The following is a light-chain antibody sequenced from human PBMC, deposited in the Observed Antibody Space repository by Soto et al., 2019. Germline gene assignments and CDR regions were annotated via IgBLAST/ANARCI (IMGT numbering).Light chain of an antibody. Sequence: HSELTKPRSLSGFPGQSVAISCTRTSSDVGGYNYVSWYQQHPGKAPKLMIYDVTKRPSGVPDRFSGSKSGNTASLTISGLQAEDEADYYCCSYAGNYFYVFGTGTKVTVL. J-gene: IGLJ1*01. CDR2: DVT. V-gene: IGLV2-11*01. CDR1: SSDVGGYNY. CDR3: CSYAGNYFYV.